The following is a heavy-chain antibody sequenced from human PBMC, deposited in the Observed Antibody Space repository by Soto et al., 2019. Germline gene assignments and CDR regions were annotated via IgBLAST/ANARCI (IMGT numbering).Heavy chain of an antibody. CDR2: TIPVFNTA. Sequence: QVQLEQSGAEVKKPGSSVKVSCKASGGTLSDHGVAWLRQAPGQGLEWMGGTIPVFNTAKYAQKFQGRVTVTADKFTNKAFMALSSLRSEDTAFYFCARGVYGSGNYYTGPSAFDIWGQGTMVIVSS. CDR1: GGTLSDHG. V-gene: IGHV1-69*06. CDR3: ARGVYGSGNYYTGPSAFDI. D-gene: IGHD3-10*01. J-gene: IGHJ3*02.